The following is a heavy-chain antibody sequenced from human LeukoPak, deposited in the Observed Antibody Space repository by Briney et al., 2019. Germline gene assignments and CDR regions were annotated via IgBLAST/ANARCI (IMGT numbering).Heavy chain of an antibody. V-gene: IGHV4-59*01. CDR1: GGSISSYY. J-gene: IGHJ6*03. CDR2: IYYTGTT. Sequence: KASETLSLTCTDSGGSISSYYWSWIRQPPGKGLEWIGYIYYTGTTNYNPSLKSRVTISVDTSKNQFSLELSSVTAADTAVYYCARDHDRTAAYYYMDVWGKGTTVTVSS. CDR3: ARDHDRTAAYYYMDV. D-gene: IGHD1-14*01.